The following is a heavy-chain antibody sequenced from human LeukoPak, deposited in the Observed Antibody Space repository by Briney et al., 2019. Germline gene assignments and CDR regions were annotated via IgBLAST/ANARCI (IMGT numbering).Heavy chain of an antibody. J-gene: IGHJ3*02. CDR2: IYYSGST. V-gene: IGHV4-59*12. D-gene: IGHD6-19*01. CDR3: ARGGEYGWDDAFDI. Sequence: SETLSLTCTVSGGSISSYYWSWIRQPPGKGLEGIGYIYYSGSTNYNPSLKSRVTISLDTSKNQFSLKLSSVTAADTAVYYCARGGEYGWDDAFDIWGQGTMVTVSS. CDR1: GGSISSYY.